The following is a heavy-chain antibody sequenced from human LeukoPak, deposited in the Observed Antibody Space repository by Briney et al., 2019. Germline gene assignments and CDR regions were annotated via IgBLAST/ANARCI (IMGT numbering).Heavy chain of an antibody. CDR1: GGSISSGGYY. Sequence: SETLSLTCTVSGGSISSGGYYWSWIRQRPGKGLEWIGYIYYSGSTYYNPSLKSRVTISVDTSKNQFSLKLSSVTAADTAVYYCARAHLGYYYTWGQGTLVTVSS. J-gene: IGHJ5*02. V-gene: IGHV4-31*03. D-gene: IGHD3-22*01. CDR3: ARAHLGYYYT. CDR2: IYYSGST.